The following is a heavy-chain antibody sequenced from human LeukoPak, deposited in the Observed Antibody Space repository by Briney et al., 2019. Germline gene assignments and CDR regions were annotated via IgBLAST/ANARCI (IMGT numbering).Heavy chain of an antibody. CDR2: ISYDGSNK. CDR1: GFTFSSYW. J-gene: IGHJ4*02. D-gene: IGHD3-22*01. CDR3: ATFPRLTMIVEYYFDY. Sequence: GGSLRLSCAASGFTFSSYWMSWVRQAPGKGLEWVAVISYDGSNKYYADSVKGRFTISRDNSKNTLYLQMNSLRAEDTAVYYCATFPRLTMIVEYYFDYWGQGTLVTVSS. V-gene: IGHV3-30*03.